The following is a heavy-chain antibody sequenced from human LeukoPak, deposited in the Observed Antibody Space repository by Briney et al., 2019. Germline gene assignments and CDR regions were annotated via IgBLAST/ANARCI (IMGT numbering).Heavy chain of an antibody. CDR2: INHSGST. CDR1: GGSFSGYY. CDR3: ARAWYFDL. Sequence: SETLSLTCAVYGGSFSGYYWSWIRQPPGKGLEWVGEINHSGSTNYNPSLKSRVTISVDTSKNQFSLKLSSVTAADTAVYYCARAWYFDLWGRGTLVTVSS. J-gene: IGHJ2*01. V-gene: IGHV4-34*01.